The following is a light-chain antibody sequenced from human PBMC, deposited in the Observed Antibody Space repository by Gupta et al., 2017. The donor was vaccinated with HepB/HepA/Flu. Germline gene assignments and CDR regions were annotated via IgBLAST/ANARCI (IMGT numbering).Light chain of an antibody. CDR2: DAS. J-gene: IGKJ5*01. Sequence: EILLTQSPDTLSLSPGERATLSCRASQSVGNYLAWYQQQPGQAPSLLIYDASKRAIGIPDRFSGSGSGTDFTLTISSLEPEDFAVYYCQHRSNWPITFGQGTRLEIK. CDR3: QHRSNWPIT. CDR1: QSVGNY. V-gene: IGKV3-11*01.